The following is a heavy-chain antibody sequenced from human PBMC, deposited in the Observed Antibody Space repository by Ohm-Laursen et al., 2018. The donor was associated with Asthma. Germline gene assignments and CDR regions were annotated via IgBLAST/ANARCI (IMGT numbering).Heavy chain of an antibody. D-gene: IGHD5-18*01. CDR2: ISSGSSYI. CDR3: AKGGLFPDTAMVFGDDY. CDR1: GFTFTDYY. Sequence: LRLSCAASGFTFTDYYMNWVRQAPGKGLEWVSSISSGSSYINYADSVKGRFTISRDNAENSVFLQMNSLRAEDTAVYYCAKGGLFPDTAMVFGDDYWGQGTLVTVSS. V-gene: IGHV3-11*06. J-gene: IGHJ4*02.